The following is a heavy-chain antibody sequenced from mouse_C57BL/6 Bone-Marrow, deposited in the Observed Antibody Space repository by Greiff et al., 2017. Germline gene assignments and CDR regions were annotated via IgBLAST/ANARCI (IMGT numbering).Heavy chain of an antibody. D-gene: IGHD1-1*01. V-gene: IGHV5-12*01. CDR3: ARHKVSRYYGRVYYAMDY. CDR2: ISNGGGST. J-gene: IGHJ4*01. Sequence: EVQLVESGGGLVQPGGSLKLSCAASGFTFSDYYMYWVRQTPEKRLEWVAYISNGGGSTYYPDTVKGRFTISRDNAKNTLYLQISRLKSEDTAMYYCARHKVSRYYGRVYYAMDYWGQGTSVTVSS. CDR1: GFTFSDYY.